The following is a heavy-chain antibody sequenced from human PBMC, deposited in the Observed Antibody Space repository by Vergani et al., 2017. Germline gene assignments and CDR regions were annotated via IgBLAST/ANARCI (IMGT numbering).Heavy chain of an antibody. CDR1: GGSISSINW. J-gene: IGHJ2*01. V-gene: IGHV4-4*02. CDR3: ASEWYGYWYFDL. CDR2: IYHGGST. D-gene: IGHD2-15*01. Sequence: QVQLQESGPGLVKPSGTLSLTCAVSGGSISSINWWSWVRQPPGKGLEWSGEIYHGGSTNYNPSLKSRFTIAVDKSKNQFSLKLSSVTAADTAVYYCASEWYGYWYFDLWGRGTLVTVSS.